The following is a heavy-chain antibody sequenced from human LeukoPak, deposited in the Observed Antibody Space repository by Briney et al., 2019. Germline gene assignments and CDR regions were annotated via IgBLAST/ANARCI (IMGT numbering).Heavy chain of an antibody. CDR2: INHSGST. V-gene: IGHV4-34*01. Sequence: PSETLSLTCAVYGGSFSGYYWSWIRQPPGKGLEWIGEINHSGSTNYNPSLKSRVTISVDTSKNQFSLKLSSVTAADTAVYYCARGEALGIAVAGTRYFDYWGQGTLVTVSS. CDR1: GGSFSGYY. J-gene: IGHJ4*02. D-gene: IGHD6-19*01. CDR3: ARGEALGIAVAGTRYFDY.